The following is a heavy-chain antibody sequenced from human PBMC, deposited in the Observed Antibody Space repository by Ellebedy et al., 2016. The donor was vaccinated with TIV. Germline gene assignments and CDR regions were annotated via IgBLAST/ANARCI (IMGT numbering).Heavy chain of an antibody. CDR2: IKSKTDGGTT. D-gene: IGHD6-19*01. Sequence: PGGSLRLSCAASGFTFSNAWMNWVRQAPGKGLEWVGRIKSKTDGGTTDSAAPVKGRFTISRDDSKNTLYRQMNSLKTEDTAVYYCTTDEVEQWLVKGSIDYWGQGTLVTVSS. V-gene: IGHV3-15*07. CDR1: GFTFSNAW. J-gene: IGHJ4*02. CDR3: TTDEVEQWLVKGSIDY.